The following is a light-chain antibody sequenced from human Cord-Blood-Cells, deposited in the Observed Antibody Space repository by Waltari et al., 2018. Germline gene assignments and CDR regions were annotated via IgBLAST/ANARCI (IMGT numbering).Light chain of an antibody. Sequence: DIQMTQSPSPLSASVGDRVPITCRASQSISSWLAWYQQKPGKAPKLLIYDASSLESGVPSRFSGSGSGTEFTLTISSLQPDDFATYYCQQYNSYSPTFGQGTKVEIK. CDR1: QSISSW. J-gene: IGKJ1*01. CDR3: QQYNSYSPT. CDR2: DAS. V-gene: IGKV1-5*01.